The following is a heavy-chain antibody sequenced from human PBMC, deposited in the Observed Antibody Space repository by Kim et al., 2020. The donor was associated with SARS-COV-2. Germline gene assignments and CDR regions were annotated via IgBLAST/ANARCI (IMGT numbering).Heavy chain of an antibody. D-gene: IGHD3-10*01. J-gene: IGHJ4*02. CDR2: T. CDR3: ARDDGIWGVTY. Sequence: TRYSPSFQGQVTISADKSISTAYLQWSSLKASDTAMYYCARDDGIWGVTYWGQGTLVTVSS. V-gene: IGHV5-51*01.